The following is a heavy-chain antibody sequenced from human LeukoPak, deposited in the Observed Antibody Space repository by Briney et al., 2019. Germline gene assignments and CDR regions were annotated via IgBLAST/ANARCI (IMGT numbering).Heavy chain of an antibody. D-gene: IGHD6-13*01. CDR3: AREGYSSSWYVHEYYFDY. J-gene: IGHJ4*02. CDR2: ISYDGSNK. CDR1: GFTFSSYG. Sequence: AGGSLRFSCAASGFTFSSYGMHWVRQAPGKGLEWVAVISYDGSNKYYADSVKGRFTISRDNSKNTLYLQMNSLRAEDTAVYYCAREGYSSSWYVHEYYFDYWGQGTLVTVSS. V-gene: IGHV3-30*03.